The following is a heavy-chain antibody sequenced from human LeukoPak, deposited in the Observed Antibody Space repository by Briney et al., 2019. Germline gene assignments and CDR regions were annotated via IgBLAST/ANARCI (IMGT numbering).Heavy chain of an antibody. V-gene: IGHV3-53*01. CDR1: GLIVSSKY. CDR2: IYSNGNT. J-gene: IGHJ6*02. CDR3: GSSTFHYYYHGMDV. Sequence: GGSLSLSCAASGLIVSSKYMSRVRQAPGKGLEWVSGIYSNGNTYYADPVKGRFTISRNNSKSTLYLQMNSLSVEDTAVYYCGSSTFHYYYHGMDVWGQGATVTVSS.